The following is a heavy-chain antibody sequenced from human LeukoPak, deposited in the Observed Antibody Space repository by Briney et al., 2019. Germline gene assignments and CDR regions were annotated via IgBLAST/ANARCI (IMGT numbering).Heavy chain of an antibody. CDR1: GYTFTGYY. CDR2: INPNSGGT. Sequence: ASVKVSCKASGYTFTGYYMHWVRQAPGQGLEWMGWINPNSGGTNYAQKFQGRVTMTRDTSISTAYMELSRLRSDDTAVYYCATTISGVVTQFDYWGQGTLVTVSS. D-gene: IGHD3-3*01. J-gene: IGHJ4*02. V-gene: IGHV1-2*02. CDR3: ATTISGVVTQFDY.